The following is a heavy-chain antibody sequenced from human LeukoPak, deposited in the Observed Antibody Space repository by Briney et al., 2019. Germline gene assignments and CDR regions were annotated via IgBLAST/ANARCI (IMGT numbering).Heavy chain of an antibody. CDR1: GFTFSSYA. Sequence: PGGSLRLSCAASGFTFSSYAMHWVRQAPGKGLEWVAVISYDGSNKYYADSVKGRFTISRGNSKNTLYLQMNSLRAEDTAVYYCARVKAPGYSSGWSDAFDIWGQGTMVTVSS. J-gene: IGHJ3*02. CDR2: ISYDGSNK. CDR3: ARVKAPGYSSGWSDAFDI. D-gene: IGHD6-19*01. V-gene: IGHV3-30-3*01.